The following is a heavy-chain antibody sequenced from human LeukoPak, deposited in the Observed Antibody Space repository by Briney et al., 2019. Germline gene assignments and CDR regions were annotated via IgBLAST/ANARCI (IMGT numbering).Heavy chain of an antibody. CDR3: ARGEQWLVRLLVDY. V-gene: IGHV7-4-1*02. CDR1: GYTFTSYA. D-gene: IGHD6-19*01. J-gene: IGHJ4*02. Sequence: ASVKVSCKASGYTFTSYAMNWVRRAPGQGLEWMGWINTNTGNPTYAQGFTGRFVFSLDTSVSTAYLQISSLKAEDTAVYYCARGEQWLVRLLVDYWGQGTLVTVSS. CDR2: INTNTGNP.